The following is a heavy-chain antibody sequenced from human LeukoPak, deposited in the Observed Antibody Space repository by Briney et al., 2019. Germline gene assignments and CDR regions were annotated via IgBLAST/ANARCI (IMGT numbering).Heavy chain of an antibody. CDR3: ARDLSVHSLSDY. J-gene: IGHJ4*02. D-gene: IGHD1-1*01. CDR1: GGTFSSYA. V-gene: IGHV1-69*04. Sequence: GASVKVSCKASGGTFSSYAISWVRQAPGQGLEWMGRIIPILGIANYAQKFQGRVTITADKSTSTAYMELSSLRSEDTAVYYCARDLSVHSLSDYWGQGTLVTVSS. CDR2: IIPILGIA.